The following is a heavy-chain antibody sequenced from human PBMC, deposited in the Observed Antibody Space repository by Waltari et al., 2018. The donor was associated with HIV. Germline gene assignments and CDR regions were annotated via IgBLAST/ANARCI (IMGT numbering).Heavy chain of an antibody. J-gene: IGHJ4*02. D-gene: IGHD6-13*01. V-gene: IGHV3-7*01. Sequence: EVKLVESGGGLVQPGGSLGLSCASSGFTFSSLWSSWVRQAPGKGVEWVANIKQDGSEIYYVDSVKGRFTISRDNAKNSLYLQMNSLRAEDTAVYFCARRGGRSSPLGYWGQGTLVTVSS. CDR1: GFTFSSLW. CDR3: ARRGGRSSPLGY. CDR2: IKQDGSEI.